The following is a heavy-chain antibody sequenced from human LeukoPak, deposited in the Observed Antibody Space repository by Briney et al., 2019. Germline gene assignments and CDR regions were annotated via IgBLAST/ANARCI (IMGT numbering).Heavy chain of an antibody. CDR2: IRSKANSYAT. Sequence: QAGGSLRLSCAASGFTFSGSAMHWVRQASGKGLEWVGRIRSKANSYATAYAASVKGRFTISRDNSKNTLYLQMNSLRAEDTAVYYCAKGAETTQYYFDYWGQGTLVTVSS. J-gene: IGHJ4*02. D-gene: IGHD1/OR15-1a*01. CDR3: AKGAETTQYYFDY. CDR1: GFTFSGSA. V-gene: IGHV3-73*01.